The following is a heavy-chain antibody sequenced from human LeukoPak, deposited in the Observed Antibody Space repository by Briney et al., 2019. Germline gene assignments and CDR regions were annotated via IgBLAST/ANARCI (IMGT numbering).Heavy chain of an antibody. CDR3: AKTNRYSSSWYAEDWFDP. J-gene: IGHJ5*02. Sequence: GGSLRLSCAASGFTFSSYEMNWVRQAPGKGLEWVSYISSSGSTIYYADSVKGRFTISRDNAKNSLYLQMNSLRAEDTALYYCAKTNRYSSSWYAEDWFDPWGQGTLVTVSS. CDR2: ISSSGSTI. V-gene: IGHV3-48*03. CDR1: GFTFSSYE. D-gene: IGHD6-13*01.